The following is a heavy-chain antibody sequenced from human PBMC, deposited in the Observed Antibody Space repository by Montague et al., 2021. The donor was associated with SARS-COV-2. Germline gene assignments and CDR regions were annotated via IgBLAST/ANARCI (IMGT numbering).Heavy chain of an antibody. Sequence: SETLSLTCGVYGGSFSGYYCSWIRQPPGKGLQWIGGINHSGSTNYNSSLNSRGTISLDTSKNQFSLKLTSVSAADTAVYYCARGLGRPGTIFGVALYWGQGTLVTVSS. D-gene: IGHD3-3*01. CDR2: INHSGST. CDR3: ARGLGRPGTIFGVALY. V-gene: IGHV4-34*01. J-gene: IGHJ4*02. CDR1: GGSFSGYY.